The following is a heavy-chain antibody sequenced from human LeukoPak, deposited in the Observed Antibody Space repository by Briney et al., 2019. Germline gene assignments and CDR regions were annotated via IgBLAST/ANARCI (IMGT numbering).Heavy chain of an antibody. CDR3: ARVGLHSGSYYWFDP. V-gene: IGHV4-30-4*08. CDR2: IYYTGNT. CDR1: DDSISSGDYY. Sequence: SETLSLTCTVSDDSISSGDYYWSWIRQPPGKGLEWIGYIYYTGNTYYNPSLKSRVTISADTSKNQFSLKLTSVTAADTAVYYCARVGLHSGSYYWFDPWGQGTLVTVSS. D-gene: IGHD1-26*01. J-gene: IGHJ5*02.